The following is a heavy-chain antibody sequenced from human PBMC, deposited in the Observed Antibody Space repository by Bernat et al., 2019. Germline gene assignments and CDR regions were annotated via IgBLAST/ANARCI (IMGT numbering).Heavy chain of an antibody. Sequence: QVQLVESGGGVVQPGRSLRLSCAASGFTFSSYGMHWVRQAPGKGLEWVAVIWYDGSNKYYADSVKGRFTISRDNSKNTLYLQMNSLRAEDTAVYYCAREVWGLVHHPNYYGMDVWGQGTTVTVSS. CDR3: AREVWGLVHHPNYYGMDV. CDR2: IWYDGSNK. D-gene: IGHD3-16*01. J-gene: IGHJ6*02. CDR1: GFTFSSYG. V-gene: IGHV3-33*01.